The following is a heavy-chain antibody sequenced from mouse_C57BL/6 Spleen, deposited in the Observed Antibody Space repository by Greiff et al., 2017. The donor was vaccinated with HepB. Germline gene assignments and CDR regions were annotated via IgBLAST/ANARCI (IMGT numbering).Heavy chain of an antibody. V-gene: IGHV1-15*01. CDR2: IDPETGGT. Sequence: VQLQQSGAELVRPGASVTLSCKASGYTFTDYEMHWVKQTPVHGLEWIGAIDPETGGTAYNQKFKGKAILTADKSSSTAYMELRSLTSEDSAVYYCTRRVITTVPFAYWGQVTLVTVSA. D-gene: IGHD1-1*01. CDR3: TRRVITTVPFAY. CDR1: GYTFTDYE. J-gene: IGHJ3*01.